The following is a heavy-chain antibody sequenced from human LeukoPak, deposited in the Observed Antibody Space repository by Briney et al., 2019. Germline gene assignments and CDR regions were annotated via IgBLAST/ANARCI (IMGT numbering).Heavy chain of an antibody. CDR2: IYASGSN. CDR1: GGSISSYY. V-gene: IGHV4-4*07. Sequence: SETLSLTCTVSGGSISSYYWSWIRQPAGKGLEWIGHIYASGSNDYNPSLKSRVTMSLDMAKNQFSLRLTSVTAADTAVYYCARGGLYDSFDYWGQGTLVTVSS. D-gene: IGHD2/OR15-2a*01. CDR3: ARGGLYDSFDY. J-gene: IGHJ4*02.